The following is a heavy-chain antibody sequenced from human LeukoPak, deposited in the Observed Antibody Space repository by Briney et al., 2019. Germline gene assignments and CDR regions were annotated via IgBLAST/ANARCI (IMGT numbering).Heavy chain of an antibody. D-gene: IGHD3-10*01. CDR1: GFTLEVFA. CDR3: EIGSAPSTFYSAAYSF. CDR2: ISWSNGIL. V-gene: IGHV3-9*01. Sequence: GGSLTLSCAASGFTLEVFAKHCLRQAPGKGREWVADISWSNGILGYADSVRGGFTIYRDNPKNLLYLKMNSLRSEDTAFYYCEIGSAPSTFYSAAYSFGGQGALVTVSS. J-gene: IGHJ4*02.